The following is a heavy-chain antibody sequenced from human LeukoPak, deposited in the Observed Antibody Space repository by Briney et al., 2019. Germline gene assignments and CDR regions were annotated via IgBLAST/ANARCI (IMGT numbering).Heavy chain of an antibody. V-gene: IGHV5-51*01. CDR3: ARQYQLLQSSYYFDY. D-gene: IGHD2-2*01. J-gene: IGHJ4*02. Sequence: GESLKISCKGSGYSFTSYWIGWVRQMPGKGLEWMGIIYPGDSDTRYSPSFQGPVTISADKSISTAYLQWSSLKASDTAMYYCARQYQLLQSSYYFDYWGQGTLVTVSS. CDR1: GYSFTSYW. CDR2: IYPGDSDT.